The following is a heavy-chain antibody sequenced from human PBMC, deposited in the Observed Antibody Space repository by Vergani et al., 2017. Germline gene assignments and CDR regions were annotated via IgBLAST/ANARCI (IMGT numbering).Heavy chain of an antibody. J-gene: IGHJ4*02. V-gene: IGHV4-31*11. Sequence: QVQLQESGPGVVKPSQTLSLTCAVSGGSISSGDHCWTWIRQRPGKGLEWIGYIFYSGTTYDNPSLRSRLTISVDTSQNQFSLKLSSVTAADTAVYYCARASIAAAGGDFDYWGQGTLVTVSS. CDR3: ARASIAAAGGDFDY. CDR1: GGSISSGDHC. D-gene: IGHD6-13*01. CDR2: IFYSGTT.